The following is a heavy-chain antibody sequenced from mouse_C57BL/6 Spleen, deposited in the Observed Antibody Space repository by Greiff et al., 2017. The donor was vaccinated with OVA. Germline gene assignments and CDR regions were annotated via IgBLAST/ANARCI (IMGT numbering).Heavy chain of an antibody. J-gene: IGHJ2*01. V-gene: IGHV1-50*01. CDR1: GYTFTSYW. Sequence: QVQLQQPGAELVKPGASVKLSCKASGYTFTSYWMQWVKQRPGQGLEWIGEIDPADSYTTYNQKFKGKATLTEDTSTSTAYMQLSSLTSEDTAVYYCARGYDLRYYFDYWGQGTTLTVSS. CDR2: IDPADSYT. D-gene: IGHD2-10*02. CDR3: ARGYDLRYYFDY.